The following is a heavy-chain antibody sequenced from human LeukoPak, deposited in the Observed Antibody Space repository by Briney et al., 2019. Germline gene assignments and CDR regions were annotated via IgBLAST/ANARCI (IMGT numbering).Heavy chain of an antibody. CDR3: ARRLTQYDCFDP. CDR2: TYYRSKWYN. Sequence: PSQTLSLTCAISGDSFSNNSAVWNWIRQSPSRGLEWLGRTYYRSKWYNDYGASVKSRITVNPDTSKNQFSLHLNSVTPEDTAVYYCARRLTQYDCFDPWGQGILVTVSS. D-gene: IGHD2-2*01. V-gene: IGHV6-1*01. CDR1: GDSFSNNSAV. J-gene: IGHJ5*02.